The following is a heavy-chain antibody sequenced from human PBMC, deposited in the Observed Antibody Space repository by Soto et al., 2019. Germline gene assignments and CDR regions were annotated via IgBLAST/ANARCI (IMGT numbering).Heavy chain of an antibody. J-gene: IGHJ4*02. CDR1: GYSISSGNY. CDR3: ARARGYVGFVF. Sequence: ASESLSLTCAVSGYSISSGNYWGWIRQPPGKGLEWIGSVYHSGSTYYNPSLKSRVTISLDTSKNQVSLRLSTVTAEDTAMYYCARARGYVGFVFWGQGTMVTVSS. D-gene: IGHD3-10*02. V-gene: IGHV4-38-2*01. CDR2: VYHSGST.